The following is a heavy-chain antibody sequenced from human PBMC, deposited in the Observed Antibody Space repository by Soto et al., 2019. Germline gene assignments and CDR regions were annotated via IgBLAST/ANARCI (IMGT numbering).Heavy chain of an antibody. Sequence: PGGYLRLACATSGVPFSSYWMHLVRQDPWMGLQWVSAISDSSDSTYYADSVRGRFTISRDNSKNTLYLHLNNLGAEDTAIYDCAKDKTAEGSQWLVPIWGQGKRVTVS. CDR3: AKDKTAEGSQWLVPI. V-gene: IGHV3-23*01. CDR2: ISDSSDST. J-gene: IGHJ4*02. D-gene: IGHD6-19*01. CDR1: GVPFSSYW.